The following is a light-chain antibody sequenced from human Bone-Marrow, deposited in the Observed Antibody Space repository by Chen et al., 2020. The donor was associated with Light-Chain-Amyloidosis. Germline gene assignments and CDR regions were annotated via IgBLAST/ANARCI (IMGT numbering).Light chain of an antibody. CDR3: ATWDGSLSGVV. V-gene: IGLV1-47*01. J-gene: IGLJ2*01. Sequence: HSVLTQPPSTSATPGQRVTISCSGSGSNIGSHDVFWYQQVPGKAPKLLIFKNDQRPSGFPDRFSAFKSGTAASLAIRGLRSVDEADYHCATWDGSLSGVVFGGGTKVTVL. CDR2: KND. CDR1: GSNIGSHD.